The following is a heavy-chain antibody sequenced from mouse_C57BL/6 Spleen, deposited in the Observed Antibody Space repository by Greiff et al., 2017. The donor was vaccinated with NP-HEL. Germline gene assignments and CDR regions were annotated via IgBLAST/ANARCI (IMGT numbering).Heavy chain of an antibody. CDR2: IWSGGST. D-gene: IGHD1-1*01. Sequence: VQLQQSGPGLVQPSQSLSITCTVSGFSLTSYGVHWVRQSPGKGLEWLGVIWSGGSTDYNAAFISRLSISKDNSKSQVFFKMNSLQADDTAIYYCATITTVWYFDVWGTGTTVTVSS. CDR1: GFSLTSYG. J-gene: IGHJ1*03. V-gene: IGHV2-2*01. CDR3: ATITTVWYFDV.